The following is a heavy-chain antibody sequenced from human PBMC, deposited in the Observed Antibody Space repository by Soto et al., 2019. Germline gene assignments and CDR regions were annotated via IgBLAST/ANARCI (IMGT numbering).Heavy chain of an antibody. J-gene: IGHJ6*02. V-gene: IGHV1-3*01. Sequence: QVQLVQSGAEVKKPGASVKVSCKASGYSFTSYAIYWVRQAPGQRLERMGWINAGNGNTKYSQQFQGRVTITSDTSASTAYMGLSSLRSEDTAVYFCARGVENIVVVLDVFGYYGMDVWGQGTTVTVSS. CDR3: ARGVENIVVVLDVFGYYGMDV. CDR2: INAGNGNT. D-gene: IGHD2-2*01. CDR1: GYSFTSYA.